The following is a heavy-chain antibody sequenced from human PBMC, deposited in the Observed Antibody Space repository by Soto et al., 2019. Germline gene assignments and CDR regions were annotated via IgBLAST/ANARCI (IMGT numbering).Heavy chain of an antibody. Sequence: QVQLVQSGAEEKKPGASVKVSCKASGYTFTSYAMHWVRQAPGQRLEWMGWINAGNGNTKYSQKFQGRVTITRDTSASKAYMELSSLRSEDTAVYYCARSPGGWLYYSDYWGQGTLVTVSS. V-gene: IGHV1-3*05. CDR1: GYTFTSYA. CDR2: INAGNGNT. CDR3: ARSPGGWLYYSDY. D-gene: IGHD6-19*01. J-gene: IGHJ4*02.